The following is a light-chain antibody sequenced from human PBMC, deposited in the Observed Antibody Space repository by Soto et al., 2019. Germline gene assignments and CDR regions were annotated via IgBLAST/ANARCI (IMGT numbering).Light chain of an antibody. CDR3: QHHNSYSEA. CDR1: QSISLS. Sequence: EIRVTQSPSTLSAFFGDRVTITCRASQSISLSLAWYQQKPGKAPDLLISDASNLERGVPSRFSGSGSGTEFTLTISSLQPDDFATYYCQHHNSYSEAFGQGTKAAIK. V-gene: IGKV1-5*01. J-gene: IGKJ1*01. CDR2: DAS.